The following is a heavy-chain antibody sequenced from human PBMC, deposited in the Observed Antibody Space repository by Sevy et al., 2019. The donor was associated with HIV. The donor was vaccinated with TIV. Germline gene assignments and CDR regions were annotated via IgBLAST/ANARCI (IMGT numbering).Heavy chain of an antibody. V-gene: IGHV4-39*01. CDR3: ARHGGIAVATLDY. CDR2: IYYSGST. D-gene: IGHD6-19*01. J-gene: IGHJ4*02. Sequence: SETLSLTCTVSGGSISRSTYYWGWIRQPPGKGLEWIASIYYSGSTYYNVSLESRVTISVDMSKNQFSLRLSSVTAADTAVCYCARHGGIAVATLDYWGQGTLVTVSS. CDR1: GGSISRSTYY.